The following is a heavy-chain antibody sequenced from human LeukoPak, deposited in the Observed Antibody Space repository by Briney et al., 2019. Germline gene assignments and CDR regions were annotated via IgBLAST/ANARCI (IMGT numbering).Heavy chain of an antibody. CDR1: GFTFTTYW. CDR3: ARGNQRVLDY. Sequence: GGSLRLSCAASGFTFTTYWMHWVRQVPGKGLVWVSRIQTDVSNTDYADSVKGRFTISRDNARNTLYLQMNSLRAEDGAMYYCARGNQRVLDYWGQGTLVTVSS. V-gene: IGHV3-74*01. D-gene: IGHD1-1*01. CDR2: IQTDVSNT. J-gene: IGHJ4*02.